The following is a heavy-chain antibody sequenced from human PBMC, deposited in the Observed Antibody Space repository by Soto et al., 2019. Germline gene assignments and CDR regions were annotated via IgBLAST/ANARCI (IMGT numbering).Heavy chain of an antibody. Sequence: QVQLVQSGAEVKKPGASVKVSCKASGYTFTSYGISWVRQAPGQGLEWMGWISAYNGNTNYAQKLQGRVTMTTDTPTSTANRELRSLISDDTAVYYCARDPAVGLFDYWGQGTLVTVSS. D-gene: IGHD1-26*01. CDR2: ISAYNGNT. CDR3: ARDPAVGLFDY. V-gene: IGHV1-18*01. J-gene: IGHJ4*02. CDR1: GYTFTSYG.